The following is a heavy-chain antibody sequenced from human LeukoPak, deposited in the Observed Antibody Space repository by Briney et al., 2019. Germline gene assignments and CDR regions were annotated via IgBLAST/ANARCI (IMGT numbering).Heavy chain of an antibody. D-gene: IGHD5-18*01. J-gene: IGHJ4*02. CDR2: ISSSSYI. Sequence: GGSPRLSCAASGFTFSSYSMNWVRQAPGKGLEWVSSISSSSYIYYADSVKGRFTISRDNAKNSLYLQMNSLRAEDTAVYYCARGYSYGHGGSDYWGQGTLVTVSS. V-gene: IGHV3-21*01. CDR1: GFTFSSYS. CDR3: ARGYSYGHGGSDY.